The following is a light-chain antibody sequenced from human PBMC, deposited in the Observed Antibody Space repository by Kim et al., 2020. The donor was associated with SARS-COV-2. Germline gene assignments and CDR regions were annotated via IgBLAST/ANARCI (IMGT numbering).Light chain of an antibody. CDR2: EVS. CDR3: SSYAGSNIVV. V-gene: IGLV2-8*01. Sequence: GQSITISCTGSSSDIGGYNYVPWYQQHPGKAPKLMIYEVSERPSGVPDRFSGSKSGNTASLTVSGLQAEDEAGYYCSSYAGSNIVVFGGGTQLTVL. CDR1: SSDIGGYNY. J-gene: IGLJ2*01.